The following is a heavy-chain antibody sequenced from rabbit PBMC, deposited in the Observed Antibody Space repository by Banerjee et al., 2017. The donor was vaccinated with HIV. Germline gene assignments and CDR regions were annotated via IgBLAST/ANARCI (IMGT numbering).Heavy chain of an antibody. CDR3: ARGGSAMGDGYNL. D-gene: IGHD3-1*01. V-gene: IGHV1S40*01. CDR1: GIDLSSHYY. J-gene: IGHJ4*01. CDR2: IYLDHGGT. Sequence: QSLEESGGGLVKPEGSLTLTCKASGIDLSSHYYLSWVRQAPGKGLEWIAYIYLDHGGTDYASWAKGRFTISKASSTTVTLLMTSLTAADTATYFCARGGSAMGDGYNLWGPGTLVTVS.